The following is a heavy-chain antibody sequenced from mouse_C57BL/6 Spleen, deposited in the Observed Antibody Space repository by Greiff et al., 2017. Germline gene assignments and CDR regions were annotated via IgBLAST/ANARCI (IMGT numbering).Heavy chain of an antibody. Sequence: VQVVESGPELVKPGASVKISCKASGYAFSSSWMNWVKQRPGKGLEWIGRIYPGDGDTNYNGKFKGKATLTADKSSSTAYMQLSSLTSEDSAVYFCARSIITTVVGYFDVWGTGTTVTVSS. J-gene: IGHJ1*03. CDR2: IYPGDGDT. CDR1: GYAFSSSW. D-gene: IGHD1-1*01. V-gene: IGHV1-82*01. CDR3: ARSIITTVVGYFDV.